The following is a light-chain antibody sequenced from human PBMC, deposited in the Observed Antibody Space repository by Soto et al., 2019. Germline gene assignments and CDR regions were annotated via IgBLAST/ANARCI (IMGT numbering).Light chain of an antibody. CDR2: DVS. Sequence: QSVLTRPASVSGSPGQSITISCTGTSSDVGAYNYVSWYQHHPGKAPKLMIYDVSERPSGVPDRFSGSKSGNTASLTISGLQAEDEADYYCCSYAGTFYVFGTGTKVTVL. CDR1: SSDVGAYNY. CDR3: CSYAGTFYV. V-gene: IGLV2-11*01. J-gene: IGLJ1*01.